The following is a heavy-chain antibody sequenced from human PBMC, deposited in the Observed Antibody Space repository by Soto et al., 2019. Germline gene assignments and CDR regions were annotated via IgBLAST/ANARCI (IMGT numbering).Heavy chain of an antibody. V-gene: IGHV3-30*03. J-gene: IGHJ6*02. CDR1: GFTFSSYG. CDR2: ISYDGSNK. Sequence: VGSLRLSCAASGFTFSSYGMHWVRQAPGKGLEWVAVISYDGSNKYYGDSVKGRFTISRDNSKNMLYLQMNSLRAEDTAVYYCARLDSGSYYYSYYGMDVWGQGTTVTVSS. CDR3: ARLDSGSYYYSYYGMDV. D-gene: IGHD1-26*01.